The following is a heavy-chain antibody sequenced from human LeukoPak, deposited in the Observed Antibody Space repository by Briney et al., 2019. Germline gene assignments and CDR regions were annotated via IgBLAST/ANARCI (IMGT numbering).Heavy chain of an antibody. D-gene: IGHD2-2*01. CDR2: INHSGST. CDR3: ASSRGSSY. J-gene: IGHJ4*02. V-gene: IGHV4-34*01. Sequence: KASETLSLTCAVYGGSFSGYYWSWIRQPPGKGLEWIGEINHSGSTNYNPSLKSRVTISVDTSENQFSLKLSSVTAADTAVYYCASSRGSSYWGQGTLVTVSS. CDR1: GGSFSGYY.